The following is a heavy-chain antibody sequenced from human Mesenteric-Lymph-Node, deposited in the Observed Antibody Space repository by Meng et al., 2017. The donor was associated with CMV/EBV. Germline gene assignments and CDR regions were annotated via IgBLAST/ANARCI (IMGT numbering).Heavy chain of an antibody. CDR2: IRYDGSNK. J-gene: IGHJ4*02. Sequence: LSLTCAASGFTFSSYGMHWVRQAPGKGLEWVAFIRYDGSNKYYADSVKGRFTISRDNSKNTLYLQMNSLRAEDTAVYYCARSSLVVPAGGFDYWGQGTLVTVSS. D-gene: IGHD2-2*01. CDR1: GFTFSSYG. CDR3: ARSSLVVPAGGFDY. V-gene: IGHV3-30*02.